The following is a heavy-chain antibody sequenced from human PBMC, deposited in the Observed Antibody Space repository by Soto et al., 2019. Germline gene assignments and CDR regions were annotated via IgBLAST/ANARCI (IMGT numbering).Heavy chain of an antibody. CDR2: ISYDGGNK. D-gene: IGHD5-12*01. J-gene: IGHJ4*02. V-gene: IGHV3-30*18. Sequence: GGSLRLSCAASGFTFSNYGMHWVRQAPGKGLEWVAFISYDGGNKYYADSVKGRFTISRDNSKNTLYLQMNSLRAEDTAVYYCAKDQVDIVATITENFDYWGQGTLVTVSS. CDR3: AKDQVDIVATITENFDY. CDR1: GFTFSNYG.